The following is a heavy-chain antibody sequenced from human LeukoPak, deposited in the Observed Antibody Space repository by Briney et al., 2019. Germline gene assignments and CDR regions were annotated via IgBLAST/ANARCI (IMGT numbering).Heavy chain of an antibody. D-gene: IGHD4-17*01. CDR1: GGSISSSSYY. CDR3: ARDLLYGVLSRHDYGVDY. V-gene: IGHV4-39*07. J-gene: IGHJ4*02. Sequence: SETLSLTCTVSGGSISSSSYYWGWIRQPPGKGLEWIGSIYYSGSTYYNPSLKSRVTISVDTSKNQFSLKLSSVTAADTAVYYCARDLLYGVLSRHDYGVDYWGQGTLVTVSS. CDR2: IYYSGST.